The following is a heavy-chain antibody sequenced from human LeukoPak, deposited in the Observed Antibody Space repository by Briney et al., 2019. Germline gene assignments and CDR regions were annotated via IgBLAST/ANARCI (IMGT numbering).Heavy chain of an antibody. J-gene: IGHJ4*02. CDR3: ARGYSLDY. V-gene: IGHV4-30-4*01. D-gene: IGHD5-18*01. CDR1: GGSISSGDYY. CDR2: IYYSGST. Sequence: KPSETLSLTCTVSGGSISSGDYYWGWIRQPPGKGLEWIGYIYYSGSTYYTPSLRGRVTISVDTSKNQFSLNLSSVTAADTAVYYCARGYSLDYWGQGTLVTVSS.